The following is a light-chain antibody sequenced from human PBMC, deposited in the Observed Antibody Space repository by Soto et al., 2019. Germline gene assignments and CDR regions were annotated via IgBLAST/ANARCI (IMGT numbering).Light chain of an antibody. Sequence: VITQSPATLSVSRRERSTLSGRASQSVSSNLAWYQQKHGQAPRLLIYAASSRDTGIPDRFSGGGSRTDFTLTISRLEPEDVEVYYCQQCGSSPWTFGQGTKVDIK. CDR1: QSVSSN. CDR3: QQCGSSPWT. CDR2: AAS. J-gene: IGKJ1*01. V-gene: IGKV3-20*01.